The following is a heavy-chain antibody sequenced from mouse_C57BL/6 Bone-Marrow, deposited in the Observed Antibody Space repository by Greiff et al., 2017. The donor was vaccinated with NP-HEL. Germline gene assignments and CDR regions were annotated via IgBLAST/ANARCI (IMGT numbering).Heavy chain of an antibody. V-gene: IGHV1-18*01. Sequence: EVQLQQSGPELVKPGASVKIPCKASGYTFTDYNMDWVKQSHGKSLEWIGDINPNNGGTIYNQKFKGKATLTVDKSSSTAYMELRSLTSEDTAVYYCARRITTVFRFDYWGQGTTLTVSS. J-gene: IGHJ2*01. CDR2: INPNNGGT. D-gene: IGHD1-1*01. CDR1: GYTFTDYN. CDR3: ARRITTVFRFDY.